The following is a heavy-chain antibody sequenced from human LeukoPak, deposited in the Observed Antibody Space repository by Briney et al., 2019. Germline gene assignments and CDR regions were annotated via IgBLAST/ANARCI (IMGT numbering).Heavy chain of an antibody. J-gene: IGHJ5*02. CDR1: GGSISSSN. CDR2: ISGTGGRT. Sequence: PSETLSLTCAVSGGSISSSNWWSWVRQAPGKGLEWVSAISGTGGRTYYADSVKGRFTISRDNSKNTLYLQMNSLRAEDTAVYYCAKEPASSGWFDPWGQGTLVAVSS. V-gene: IGHV3-23*01. CDR3: AKEPASSGWFDP. D-gene: IGHD6-19*01.